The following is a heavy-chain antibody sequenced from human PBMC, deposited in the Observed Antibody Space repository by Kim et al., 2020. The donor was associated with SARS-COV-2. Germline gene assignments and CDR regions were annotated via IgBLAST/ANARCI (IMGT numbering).Heavy chain of an antibody. CDR3: ARLSQQLDFIDY. V-gene: IGHV5-10-1*01. Sequence: NSRPSFQGHVTISADKSLSTAYLQWSSLKASDTAMYYCARLSQQLDFIDYWGQGTLVTVSS. J-gene: IGHJ4*02. D-gene: IGHD6-13*01.